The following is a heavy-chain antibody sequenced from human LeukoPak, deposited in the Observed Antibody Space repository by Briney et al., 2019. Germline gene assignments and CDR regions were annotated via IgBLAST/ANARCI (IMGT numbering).Heavy chain of an antibody. CDR2: ISTSGGST. V-gene: IGHV3-23*01. CDR1: GFTVSSYA. Sequence: GGSLRLSCAASGFTVSSYAMNWVRQAPGKGLEWVATISTSGGSTYYADFVKGRFAISRDNSKNTLYLQMNSLRAEDTAVYYCAKNGHGSGSFYRPSYDYWGQGTLVTVSS. J-gene: IGHJ4*02. D-gene: IGHD3-10*01. CDR3: AKNGHGSGSFYRPSYDY.